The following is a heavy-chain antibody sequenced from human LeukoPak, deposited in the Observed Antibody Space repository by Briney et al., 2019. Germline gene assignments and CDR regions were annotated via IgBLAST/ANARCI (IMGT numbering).Heavy chain of an antibody. CDR2: IRSKAYGGTT. D-gene: IGHD4-17*01. Sequence: GGSLRLSCTASGFTFGDYAMSWVRQAPGKGLEWVGFIRSKAYGGTTEYAASVKGRFTISRDDSKSIAYLQMNSLKTEDTAVYYCTREGDDYGDYGTIDYWGQGTLVTVSS. V-gene: IGHV3-49*04. J-gene: IGHJ4*02. CDR3: TREGDDYGDYGTIDY. CDR1: GFTFGDYA.